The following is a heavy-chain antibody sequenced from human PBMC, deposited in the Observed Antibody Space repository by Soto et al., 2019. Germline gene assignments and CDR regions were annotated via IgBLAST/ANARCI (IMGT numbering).Heavy chain of an antibody. CDR2: IIPILGIA. J-gene: IGHJ6*02. D-gene: IGHD3-10*01. V-gene: IGHV1-69*02. Sequence: QVQLVQSGAEVKKPGSSVKVSCKASGGTFSSYTISWVRQAPGQGLEWMGRIIPILGIANYAQKFQGRVTITADKSTSTAYMELSSLRSEDTAVYYCARYQGLGVIQTHYYYGMDVWGQGTTVTVSS. CDR3: ARYQGLGVIQTHYYYGMDV. CDR1: GGTFSSYT.